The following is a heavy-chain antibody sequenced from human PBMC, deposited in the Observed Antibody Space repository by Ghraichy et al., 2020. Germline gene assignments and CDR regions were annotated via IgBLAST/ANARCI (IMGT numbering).Heavy chain of an antibody. CDR3: ARGSIPRDY. V-gene: IGHV3-7*04. CDR1: GFTFSSYW. J-gene: IGHJ4*02. D-gene: IGHD2-2*02. CDR2: IKQDGSEE. Sequence: GGSLRLSCAASGFTFSSYWMSWVRQAPGKGLEWVANIKQDGSEESYVDSVKGRFTISRDNAKNLVFLQMNSLRAEDTAVYYCARGSIPRDYWGQGALVTVYS.